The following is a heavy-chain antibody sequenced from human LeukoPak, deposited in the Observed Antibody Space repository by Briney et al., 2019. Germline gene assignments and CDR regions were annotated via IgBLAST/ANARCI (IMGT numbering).Heavy chain of an antibody. D-gene: IGHD4-17*01. CDR2: ITSDANI. J-gene: IGHJ4*02. Sequence: GGSLRLSCAASGLAFSNSHLNWFRQAPGKGLEWVSSITSDANIYNADSLKGRIFISRDNANNSLFLQMISLRAEDTAVYYCARADYGDYGVDYWGQGTLVTVSS. V-gene: IGHV3-69-1*01. CDR1: GLAFSNSH. CDR3: ARADYGDYGVDY.